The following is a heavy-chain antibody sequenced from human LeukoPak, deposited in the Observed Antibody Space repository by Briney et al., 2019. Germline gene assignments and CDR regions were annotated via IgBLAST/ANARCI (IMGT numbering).Heavy chain of an antibody. D-gene: IGHD3-3*01. J-gene: IGHJ5*02. CDR2: IIPIFGTA. CDR3: ARVAGFWSGFNWFDP. Sequence: ASVKVSCKASGGTFSSYAISWVRQAPGQGLEWMGGIIPIFGTANYAQKFQGRVTITADESTSTAYMELSSLRSEDTAVYYCARVAGFWSGFNWFDPWGQGTLATVSS. V-gene: IGHV1-69*13. CDR1: GGTFSSYA.